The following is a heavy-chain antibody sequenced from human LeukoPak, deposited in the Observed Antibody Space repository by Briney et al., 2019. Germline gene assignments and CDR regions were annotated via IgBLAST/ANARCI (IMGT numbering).Heavy chain of an antibody. D-gene: IGHD6-19*01. CDR1: GFTFSSFW. Sequence: PGGSLRLSCAASGFTFSSFWMTWVRQAPGKGLEWVASIKQDGSEKYYVDSVKGRFTISRDNAKNSLYMQMTSLRAEDTAVYYCARHGYGDGGWLFSGGQGTLVPVSS. CDR2: IKQDGSEK. V-gene: IGHV3-7*05. J-gene: IGHJ4*02. CDR3: ARHGYGDGGWLFS.